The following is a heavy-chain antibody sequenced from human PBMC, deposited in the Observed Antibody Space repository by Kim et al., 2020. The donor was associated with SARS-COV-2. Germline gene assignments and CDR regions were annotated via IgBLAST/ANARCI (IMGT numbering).Heavy chain of an antibody. V-gene: IGHV4-39*01. CDR2: IYYSGST. CDR1: GGSISSSSYY. J-gene: IGHJ4*02. CDR3: ARLAPPYYSGIPPGGY. D-gene: IGHD1-26*01. Sequence: SETLSLTCTVSGGSISSSSYYWGWIRQPPGKGLEWIGSIYYSGSTYYNPSLKSRVTISVDTSKNQFSLKLSSVTAADTAVYYCARLAPPYYSGIPPGGYWGQGTLVTVSS.